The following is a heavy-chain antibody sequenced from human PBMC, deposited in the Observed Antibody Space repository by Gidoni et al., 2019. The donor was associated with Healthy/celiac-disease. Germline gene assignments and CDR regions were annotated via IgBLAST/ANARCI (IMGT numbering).Heavy chain of an antibody. CDR2: ISGSGGST. D-gene: IGHD3-3*01. CDR1: GFTLSSYA. V-gene: IGHV3-23*01. Sequence: EVQLLESGGGLVQPGGSLRLSCAASGFTLSSYAMSLVRQAPGKGLEWVSAISGSGGSTHYAASVKGRFTISRDNSKNTLYLQMNSLRAEDTAVYYCAKANEIRYYDFWSGPIQNWFDPWGQGTLVTVSS. J-gene: IGHJ5*02. CDR3: AKANEIRYYDFWSGPIQNWFDP.